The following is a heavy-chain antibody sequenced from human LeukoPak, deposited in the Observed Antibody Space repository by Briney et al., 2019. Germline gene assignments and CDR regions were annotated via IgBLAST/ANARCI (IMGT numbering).Heavy chain of an antibody. CDR3: AKDLRDSSGWTFDY. J-gene: IGHJ4*02. Sequence: GGSLRLSRAASGFTFSSYGMHWVRQAPGKGLEWVAFIRYDGSNKYYADSVKGRFTISRDNSKNTLYLQMNSLRAEDTAVYYCAKDLRDSSGWTFDYWGQGTLVTVSS. V-gene: IGHV3-30*02. D-gene: IGHD6-19*01. CDR2: IRYDGSNK. CDR1: GFTFSSYG.